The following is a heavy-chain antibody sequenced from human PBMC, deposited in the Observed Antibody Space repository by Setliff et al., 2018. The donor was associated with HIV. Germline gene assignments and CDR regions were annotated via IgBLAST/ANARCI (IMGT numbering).Heavy chain of an antibody. J-gene: IGHJ4*02. D-gene: IGHD4-17*01. CDR1: GFTVSSNY. V-gene: IGHV3-66*02. Sequence: PGGSLRLSCAASGFTVSSNYMSWVRQAPGKGLEWVSVIYGGGTTHYADSVKGRFTISRDNSKNTVYLQMNSLRVEDTAVYYRARGRINYGDYYYWGQGTLVTVSS. CDR2: IYGGGTT. CDR3: ARGRINYGDYYY.